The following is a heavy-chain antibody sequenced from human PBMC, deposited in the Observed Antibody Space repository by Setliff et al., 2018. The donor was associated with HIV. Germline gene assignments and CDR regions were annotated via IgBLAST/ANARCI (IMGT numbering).Heavy chain of an antibody. CDR3: ARDQILSRASRFCSGGSCFYVDS. D-gene: IGHD2-15*01. Sequence: GGSLRLSCAASGFTFRSHAVHWVRQAPGKGLEWVAIISYDGTKTHYTDSVKGRFTISRDNSKNILYLQMNNLRAEDTAMYFCARDQILSRASRFCSGGSCFYVDSWSQGTLVTVSS. V-gene: IGHV3-30*04. CDR2: ISYDGTKT. CDR1: GFTFRSHA. J-gene: IGHJ4*02.